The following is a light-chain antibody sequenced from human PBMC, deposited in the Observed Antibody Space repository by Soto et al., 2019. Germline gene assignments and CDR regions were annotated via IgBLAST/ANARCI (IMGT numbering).Light chain of an antibody. CDR1: QGISNF. J-gene: IGKJ3*01. CDR2: AAT. Sequence: DLQMTQSPSSLSASIGDRVTITCRASQGISNFLGWFQQKPGKAPKPLIYAATRLQSGVPSRISGSGSGTEFLLTITSLQPDDFATYYCQQYHTYPPTFGPGTTVDFK. V-gene: IGKV1-16*01. CDR3: QQYHTYPPT.